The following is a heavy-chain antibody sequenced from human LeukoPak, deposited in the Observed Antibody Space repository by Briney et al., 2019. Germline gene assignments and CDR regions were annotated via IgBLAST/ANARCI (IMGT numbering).Heavy chain of an antibody. J-gene: IGHJ4*02. Sequence: SETLSLTCTVSGGSLSSSSYYWGWIRQPPGKGLEWIGNIYHSGNTYYNPSLKSRVTISVDTSKNQFSLQLSSVTAADTAVYYCGRHGGDNSGWYWDYWGQGTLVTVSS. D-gene: IGHD6-19*01. CDR1: GGSLSSSSYY. V-gene: IGHV4-39*01. CDR3: GRHGGDNSGWYWDY. CDR2: IYHSGNT.